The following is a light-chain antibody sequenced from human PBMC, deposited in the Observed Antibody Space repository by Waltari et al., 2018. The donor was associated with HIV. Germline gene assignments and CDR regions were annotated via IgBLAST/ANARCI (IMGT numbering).Light chain of an antibody. J-gene: IGKJ2*01. CDR3: QQYYSTPYT. CDR1: QSVLYSSNNKNY. CDR2: WAS. V-gene: IGKV4-1*01. Sequence: DIVMTQSPDSLAVSLGERATINCKSSQSVLYSSNNKNYLAWYQQKPGQHPKLLIYWASTRESVVPDRFSGSGSGTDFTITISRLQAEDVAVYYCQQYYSTPYTFGQGTKLEIK.